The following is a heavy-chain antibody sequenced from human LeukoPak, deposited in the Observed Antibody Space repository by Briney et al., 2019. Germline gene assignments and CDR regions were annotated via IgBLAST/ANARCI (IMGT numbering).Heavy chain of an antibody. D-gene: IGHD5-24*01. CDR1: GFTFSSYG. V-gene: IGHV3-33*01. CDR3: ARDKDRDGYNYDAFDI. J-gene: IGHJ3*02. Sequence: GGSLRLSCAASGFTFSSYGMHWVRQAPGKGLEWLAVIWYDGSNKYYADSVKGRFTISRDNSKNTLYLQMNSLRAEDTAVYYCARDKDRDGYNYDAFDIWGQGTMVTVSS. CDR2: IWYDGSNK.